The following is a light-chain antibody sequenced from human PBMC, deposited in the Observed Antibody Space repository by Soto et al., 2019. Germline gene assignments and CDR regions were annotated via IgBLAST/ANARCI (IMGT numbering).Light chain of an antibody. V-gene: IGLV1-47*01. CDR1: SSNIGSNY. Sequence: QAVVTQPPSASGTPGQWVTISCSGSSSNIGSNYVYCYQQLPGTAPKLLIYRNNQRPSGVPDRFSGSKSGTSASMAISGLRSEDEADYYCAAWDDSLSGLVFGGGTKLTVL. CDR3: AAWDDSLSGLV. J-gene: IGLJ2*01. CDR2: RNN.